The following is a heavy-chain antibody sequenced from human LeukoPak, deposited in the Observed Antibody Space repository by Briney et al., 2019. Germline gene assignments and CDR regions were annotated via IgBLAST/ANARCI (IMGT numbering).Heavy chain of an antibody. V-gene: IGHV4-4*02. Sequence: SETLSLTCAVSGGSISSSNWWSWVRQPPGKGLEWIGEIYHSGSTNYNPSLKSRVTISVDKSKNQFSLKLSSVTAADTAVYYCARDRPYYDILTGYYGAYYYYGMDVWGQGTTVTVSS. CDR1: GGSISSSNW. D-gene: IGHD3-9*01. CDR3: ARDRPYYDILTGYYGAYYYYGMDV. J-gene: IGHJ6*02. CDR2: IYHSGST.